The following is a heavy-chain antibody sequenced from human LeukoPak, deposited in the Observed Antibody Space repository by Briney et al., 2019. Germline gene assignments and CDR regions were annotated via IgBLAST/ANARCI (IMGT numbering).Heavy chain of an antibody. CDR3: ARGITMVRGVIIRGAFDI. V-gene: IGHV1-2*02. CDR2: INPNSGGT. Sequence: GASVKVSCKASGYTFTGYYMHWVRPAPGQGLEWMGWINPNSGGTNYAQKFQGRVTMTRDTSISTAYMELSRLRSDDTAVYYCARGITMVRGVIIRGAFDIWGQGTMVTVSS. CDR1: GYTFTGYY. D-gene: IGHD3-10*01. J-gene: IGHJ3*02.